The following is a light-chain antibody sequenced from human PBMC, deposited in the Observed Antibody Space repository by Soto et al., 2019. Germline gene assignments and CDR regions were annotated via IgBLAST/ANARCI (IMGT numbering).Light chain of an antibody. CDR1: QAVSSS. V-gene: IGKV3-11*01. Sequence: EVVLTQSPATLSLSPGETATLSCRASQAVSSSLAWYQQKPGQAPSLLIYDASNRVIGIPPRFTGTGSGAAYSRTLASLETEGFAVEYCQERSNRPFAFGGGNRVLIK. J-gene: IGKJ4*01. CDR2: DAS. CDR3: QERSNRPFA.